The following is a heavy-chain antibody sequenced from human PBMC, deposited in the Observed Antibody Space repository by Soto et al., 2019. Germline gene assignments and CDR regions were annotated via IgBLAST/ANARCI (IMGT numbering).Heavy chain of an antibody. V-gene: IGHV1-69*02. CDR1: GGTFSSYT. D-gene: IGHD2-15*01. J-gene: IGHJ1*01. CDR3: VKAATRSLSYFQH. CDR2: IIPILGIA. Sequence: SVKVSCKASGGTFSSYTISWVRQAPGQGLEWMGRIIPILGIANYAQKFQGRVTITADKSTSTAYMELSSLRSEDTAVYYCVKAATRSLSYFQHWGQGTLVTVSS.